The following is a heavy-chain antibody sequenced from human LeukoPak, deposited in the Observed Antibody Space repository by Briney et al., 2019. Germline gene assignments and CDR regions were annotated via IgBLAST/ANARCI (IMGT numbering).Heavy chain of an antibody. D-gene: IGHD2-15*01. CDR3: AKFPSTSGFYS. CDR2: INGGGVNT. Sequence: GGSLRLSYAASGFTFNIYAMSWVRQAPGKGLEWVSSINGGGVNTYYADSVKGRFTISRDNSKNTLYLQMNSLRAEDTAVYYCAKFPSTSGFYSWGQGTLVTVSS. V-gene: IGHV3-23*01. J-gene: IGHJ4*02. CDR1: GFTFNIYA.